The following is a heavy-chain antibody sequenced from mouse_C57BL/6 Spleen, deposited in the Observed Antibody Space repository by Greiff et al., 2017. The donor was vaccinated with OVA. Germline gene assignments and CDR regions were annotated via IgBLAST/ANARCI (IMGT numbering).Heavy chain of an antibody. CDR2: INPGSGGT. V-gene: IGHV1-54*01. CDR1: GYTFTSYW. J-gene: IGHJ4*01. Sequence: QVQLQQPGAELVRPGSSVKLSCKASGYTFTSYWMHWVKQRPGQGLEWIGVINPGSGGTNYNEKFKGKATLTADKSSSTAYMQLSSLTSEDSAVYFCARGKATYYSNYWAMDYWGQGTSVTVSS. D-gene: IGHD2-5*01. CDR3: ARGKATYYSNYWAMDY.